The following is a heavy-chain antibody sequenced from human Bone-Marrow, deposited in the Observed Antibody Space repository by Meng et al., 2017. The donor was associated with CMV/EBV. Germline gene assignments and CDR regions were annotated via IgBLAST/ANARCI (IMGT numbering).Heavy chain of an antibody. CDR3: ARGQTGARYYYYYYGMDV. V-gene: IGHV4-59*01. J-gene: IGHJ6*02. Sequence: SETLSLTCAVYGGSFSGYYWSWIRQPPGKGLEWIGYIYYSGSTNYNPSLKSRVTISVDTSKNQFSLKLSSVTAADTAVYYCARGQTGARYYYYYYGMDVWGQGPTV. D-gene: IGHD1-7*01. CDR1: GGSFSGYY. CDR2: IYYSGST.